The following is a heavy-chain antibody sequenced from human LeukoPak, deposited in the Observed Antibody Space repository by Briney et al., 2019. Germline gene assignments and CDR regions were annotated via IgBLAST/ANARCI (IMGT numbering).Heavy chain of an antibody. V-gene: IGHV3-23*01. CDR1: GLTFSSYA. Sequence: PGGSLRLSCAASGLTFSSYAMSWVRQAPGKGLEWVSAVTGSGGNTYYANSVKGRFTISRDNSKNTLHLQMNNLRAEDTAVYYCAKDREVIVPAAGDYWGQGTLVTVSS. CDR2: VTGSGGNT. CDR3: AKDREVIVPAAGDY. D-gene: IGHD2-2*01. J-gene: IGHJ4*02.